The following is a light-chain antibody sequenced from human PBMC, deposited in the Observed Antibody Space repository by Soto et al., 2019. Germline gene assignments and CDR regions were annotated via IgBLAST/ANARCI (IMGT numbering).Light chain of an antibody. Sequence: DIQMTQSPSTLYASVGDRVTITCRASQSVYNWLAWYQQKPGKAPKLLIYDASTLESGVPSRFSGSGSGTEFTLTISSLQPDDFATYYCQQYNSYLWTFGLGTKVDI. CDR3: QQYNSYLWT. CDR2: DAS. V-gene: IGKV1-5*01. CDR1: QSVYNW. J-gene: IGKJ1*01.